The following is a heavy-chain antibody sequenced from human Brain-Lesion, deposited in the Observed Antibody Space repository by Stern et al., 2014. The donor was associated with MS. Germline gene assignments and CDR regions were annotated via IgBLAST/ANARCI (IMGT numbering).Heavy chain of an antibody. CDR1: GFTFCDHF. Sequence: EVQLVESGGGLVQPGGSLRLSCAASGFTFCDHFIDWVRQAPGKGLEWVGRIRNKANSSSTEYAASVKGRFTFSRDDSKNSLFVQMNSLRIEDTAIYYCARDNKVYGIDVLGQGTSVTVSS. D-gene: IGHD2/OR15-2a*01. CDR2: IRNKANSSST. V-gene: IGHV3-72*01. J-gene: IGHJ6*02. CDR3: ARDNKVYGIDV.